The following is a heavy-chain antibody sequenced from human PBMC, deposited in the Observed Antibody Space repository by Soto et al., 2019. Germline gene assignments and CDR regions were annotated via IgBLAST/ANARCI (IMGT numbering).Heavy chain of an antibody. CDR3: ARDTTGIAVAGTGWFDP. CDR1: GGSISSYY. Sequence: PSETLSLTCTVSGGSISSYYWSWIRQPPGKGLEWIGYIYHSGSTYYNPSLKSRVTISVDRSKNQFSLKLSSVTAADTAVYYCARDTTGIAVAGTGWFDPWGQGTLVTVSS. J-gene: IGHJ5*02. V-gene: IGHV4-59*12. D-gene: IGHD6-19*01. CDR2: IYHSGST.